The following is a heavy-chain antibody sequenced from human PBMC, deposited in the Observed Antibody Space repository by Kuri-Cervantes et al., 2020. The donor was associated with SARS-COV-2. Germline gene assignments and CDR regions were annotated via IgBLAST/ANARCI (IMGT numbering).Heavy chain of an antibody. CDR3: ARGASYYYYYMDV. CDR1: GGSISSSSYY. Sequence: SETLSLTCTVSGGSISSSSYYWGWIRQPPGKGLEWIGSIYYSGSTYYNPSLKSRVTISVDTSKNQFSLKLSSVTAADTAVYYCARGASYYYYYMDVWGKGTMVTVSS. D-gene: IGHD4/OR15-4a*01. J-gene: IGHJ6*03. V-gene: IGHV4-39*07. CDR2: IYYSGST.